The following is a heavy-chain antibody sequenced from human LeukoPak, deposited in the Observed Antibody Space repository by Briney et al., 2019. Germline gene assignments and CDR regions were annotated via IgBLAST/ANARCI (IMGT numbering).Heavy chain of an antibody. V-gene: IGHV3-15*01. Sequence: GGSLRLSCAASGFTFSSYSMNWVRQAPGKGLEWVGRIKSKTDGGTTDYAAPVKGRFTISRDDSKNTLYLQMNSLKTEDTAVYYCTTASAAAFYYYYGMDVWGQGTTVTVSS. CDR2: IKSKTDGGTT. D-gene: IGHD6-13*01. J-gene: IGHJ6*02. CDR3: TTASAAAFYYYYGMDV. CDR1: GFTFSSYS.